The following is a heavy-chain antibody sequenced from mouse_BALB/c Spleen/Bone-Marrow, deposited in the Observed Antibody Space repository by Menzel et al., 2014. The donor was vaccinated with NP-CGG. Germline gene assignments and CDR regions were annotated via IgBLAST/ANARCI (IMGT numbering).Heavy chain of an antibody. V-gene: IGHV1S81*02. CDR3: TRPYYGYVEYTY. CDR1: GYTFTSYY. J-gene: IGHJ3*01. Sequence: QVQLQQSGAELVKPGASVKLSCKASGYTFTSYYMYWVKQRPGQGLEWIGEINPSNGGTNFNEKFKSKATLTVDKSSSTAYKQLSSLTFEDSDIYYCTRPYYGYVEYTYWGQGTQVTVSA. CDR2: INPSNGGT. D-gene: IGHD1-2*01.